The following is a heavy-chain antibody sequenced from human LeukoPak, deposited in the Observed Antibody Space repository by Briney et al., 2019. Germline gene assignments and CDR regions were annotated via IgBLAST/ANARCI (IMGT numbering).Heavy chain of an antibody. Sequence: GGSLRLSCAASGFTFSDYYMSGIRQAPGKGLEWVSYISSSGNTIYYADSVKGRFTISRDNAKNSVYLQMNSLRAEATAVYYCAREEYSNSAWGQGTLVTVSS. D-gene: IGHD4-11*01. V-gene: IGHV3-11*04. CDR1: GFTFSDYY. J-gene: IGHJ5*02. CDR2: ISSSGNTI. CDR3: AREEYSNSA.